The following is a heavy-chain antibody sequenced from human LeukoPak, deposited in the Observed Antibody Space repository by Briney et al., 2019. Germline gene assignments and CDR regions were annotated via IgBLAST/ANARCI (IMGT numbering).Heavy chain of an antibody. V-gene: IGHV4-59*12. Sequence: SETLSLTCIVSGGSISSYYWSWIRQPPGKGLEWIGEIYHSGSTNYNPSLKSRVTISVDKSKNQFSLKLSSVTAADTAVYYCARLFGHYYYDSSGPTNYWGQGTLVTVSS. CDR2: IYHSGST. J-gene: IGHJ4*02. CDR3: ARLFGHYYYDSSGPTNY. CDR1: GGSISSYY. D-gene: IGHD3-22*01.